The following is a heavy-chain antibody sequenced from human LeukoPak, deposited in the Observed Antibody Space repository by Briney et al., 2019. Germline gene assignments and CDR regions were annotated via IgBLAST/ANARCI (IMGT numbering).Heavy chain of an antibody. CDR1: GFSFSTHD. J-gene: IGHJ6*02. Sequence: GGSLRLSCAASGFSFSTHDMHWVRQAPGKGLEWVAVISYDGSHKDYADSVKGQFTISRDNPKNTLYLQMNSLRPEDTAVYYCAKGAYYAPDYGMDVWGQGTTVTVSS. CDR2: ISYDGSHK. D-gene: IGHD3-3*01. CDR3: AKGAYYAPDYGMDV. V-gene: IGHV3-30*18.